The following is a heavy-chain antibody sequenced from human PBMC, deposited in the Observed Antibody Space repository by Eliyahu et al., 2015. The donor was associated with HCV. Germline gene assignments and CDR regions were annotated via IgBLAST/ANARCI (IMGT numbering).Heavy chain of an antibody. D-gene: IGHD4-17*01. Sequence: QLQLQESGPGLVKPSETLSLTCTVSGGSISSSSYYWGWIRQPPGKGLEWIGSIYYSGSTYYNPSLKSRVTISVDTSKNQFSLKLSSVTAADTAVYYCARHYGDYDWFDPWGQGTLVTVSS. CDR2: IYYSGST. CDR1: GGSISSSSYY. J-gene: IGHJ5*02. CDR3: ARHYGDYDWFDP. V-gene: IGHV4-39*01.